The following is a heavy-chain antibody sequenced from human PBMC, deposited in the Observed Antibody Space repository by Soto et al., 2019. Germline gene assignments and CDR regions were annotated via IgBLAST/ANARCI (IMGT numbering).Heavy chain of an antibody. CDR3: ARDRPRIEYYYDSSGSDAFGI. J-gene: IGHJ3*02. CDR2: INAGNGNT. D-gene: IGHD3-22*01. V-gene: IGHV1-3*01. Sequence: ASVKVSCKASGYTFTSYAMHWVRQAPGQRLEWMGWINAGNGNTKYSQKFQGRVTITRDTSASTAYMELSSLRSEDTAVYYCARDRPRIEYYYDSSGSDAFGIWGQGTMVTVSS. CDR1: GYTFTSYA.